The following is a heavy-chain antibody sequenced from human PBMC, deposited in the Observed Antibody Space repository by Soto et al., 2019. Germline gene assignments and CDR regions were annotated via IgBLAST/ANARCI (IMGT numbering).Heavy chain of an antibody. CDR3: ATWGDPETFCSGDFFFGTKYYFSYRIAF. J-gene: IGHJ6*01. D-gene: IGHD3-3*01. Sequence: GGSLRLSCAASGFSFSEHYMSWIRQAPGKGLEWVSYISTSSSYTNYADSVKGRFTISRDNAKKSLYLQMNSLRAEDTAVYYCATWGDPETFCSGDFFFGTKYYFSYRIAFPGQRTTITVTS. V-gene: IGHV3-11*03. CDR2: ISTSSSYT. CDR1: GFSFSEHY.